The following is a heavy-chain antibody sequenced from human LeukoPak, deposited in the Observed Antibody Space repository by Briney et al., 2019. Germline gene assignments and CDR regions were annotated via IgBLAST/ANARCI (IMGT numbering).Heavy chain of an antibody. Sequence: SPRLSCTAPGFTFSRSGMHWVRQAPDKALTRVAVIWYDGSNKYYADSVKGRFTISRDNSKNTLYLQMNSLRAEDTAVYYCASLWGVGSFFDYWGQGTLVTVSS. J-gene: IGHJ4*02. CDR1: GFTFSRSG. CDR2: IWYDGSNK. CDR3: ASLWGVGSFFDY. V-gene: IGHV3-33*01. D-gene: IGHD3-10*01.